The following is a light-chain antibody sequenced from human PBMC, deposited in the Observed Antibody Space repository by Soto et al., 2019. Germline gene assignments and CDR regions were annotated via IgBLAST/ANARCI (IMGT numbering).Light chain of an antibody. J-gene: IGKJ1*01. V-gene: IGKV3-15*01. CDR3: QQYQNLWT. CDR1: QTIYSN. Sequence: EIVLTQSPGTLSVSPGDRVTLSCRAGQTIYSNVAWYQQRPGQAPRLLIYRASTRATGVPARFSGSGSGTEFTLTISGLQSEDFALYYCQQYQNLWTFGQGTKVDIK. CDR2: RAS.